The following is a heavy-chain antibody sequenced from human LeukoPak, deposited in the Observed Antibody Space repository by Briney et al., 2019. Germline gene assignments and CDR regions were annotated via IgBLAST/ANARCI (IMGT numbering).Heavy chain of an antibody. CDR3: ARGLHYDILTGYWFDP. V-gene: IGHV4-34*01. D-gene: IGHD3-9*01. Sequence: SSETLSLTCAVYGGSFSGYYWSWIRQPPGKGLEWIGELNHSGSTNYNPSLKSRVTISVDTSKNQFSLKLSSVTAADAAVYYCARGLHYDILTGYWFDPWGQGTLVTVSS. CDR1: GGSFSGYY. J-gene: IGHJ5*02. CDR2: LNHSGST.